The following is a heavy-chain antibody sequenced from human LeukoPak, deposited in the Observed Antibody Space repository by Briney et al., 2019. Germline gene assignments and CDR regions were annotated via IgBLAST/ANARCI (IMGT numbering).Heavy chain of an antibody. J-gene: IGHJ4*02. CDR3: ASGGLPFGVFGY. CDR1: GGSISSYY. V-gene: IGHV4-59*01. Sequence: SETLSLTCTVSGGSISSYYWSWIRQPPGRGLEWVGYIYDRGSTNYNPSLKSRVTISVDTSKNQFSLKLSSVTAADTAVYYCASGGLPFGVFGYWGQGTLVTVSS. CDR2: IYDRGST. D-gene: IGHD3-16*01.